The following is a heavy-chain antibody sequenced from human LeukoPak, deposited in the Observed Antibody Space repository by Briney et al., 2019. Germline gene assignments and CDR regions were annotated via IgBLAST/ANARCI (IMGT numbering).Heavy chain of an antibody. CDR3: AKEGPSSGCFDY. J-gene: IGHJ4*02. V-gene: IGHV3-30*18. Sequence: GGSLRLSCAASGFTFSSYGMHWVRQAPGKGLEWVAVISYDGSNKYYADSVKGRFTISRDNSKNTLYLQMNSLRAEDTAVYYCAKEGPSSGCFDYWGQGTLVTVSS. CDR2: ISYDGSNK. CDR1: GFTFSSYG. D-gene: IGHD6-19*01.